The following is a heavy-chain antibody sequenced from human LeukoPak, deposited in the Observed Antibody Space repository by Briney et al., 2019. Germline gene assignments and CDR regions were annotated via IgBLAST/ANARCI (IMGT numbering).Heavy chain of an antibody. CDR1: GYTLTGYY. D-gene: IGHD3-16*01. CDR3: ASRGSHTTVLDY. Sequence: ASVKVSCKASGYTLTGYYMHWVRQAPGQGLEWMGWINPNSGDTNYAQKFQGRVSMTRDTSISTAYMELSRLRSDDTAVYYCASRGSHTTVLDYWGQGTLVTVSS. V-gene: IGHV1-2*02. J-gene: IGHJ4*02. CDR2: INPNSGDT.